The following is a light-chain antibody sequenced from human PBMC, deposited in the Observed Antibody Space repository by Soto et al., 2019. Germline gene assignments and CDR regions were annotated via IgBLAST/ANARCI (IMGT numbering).Light chain of an antibody. J-gene: IGKJ4*01. CDR1: QIISTW. V-gene: IGKV1-5*03. CDR2: QPS. CDR3: QQYNSYWSS. Sequence: DIQMTQSPSTLSASVGDRVTIPSRASQIISTWLAWYQQKPEKAPKLLIYQPSNLESGVPSRFSGSGSGTEFTLTINSLQPEDVATYYCQQYNSYWSSFGGGTKVEIK.